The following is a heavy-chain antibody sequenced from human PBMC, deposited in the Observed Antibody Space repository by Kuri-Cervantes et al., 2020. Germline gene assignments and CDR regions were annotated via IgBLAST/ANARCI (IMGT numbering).Heavy chain of an antibody. CDR1: GFTFSSYG. Sequence: GESLKISCAASGFTFSSYGMHWVRQAPGKGLEWVAVISYGGSNKYYADSVKGRFTISRDNSKNTLYLQMNSLRAEDTAVYYCAKDYYPGIAAAGTGFLGYWGQGTLVTVSS. CDR2: ISYGGSNK. J-gene: IGHJ4*02. V-gene: IGHV3-30*18. CDR3: AKDYYPGIAAAGTGFLGY. D-gene: IGHD6-13*01.